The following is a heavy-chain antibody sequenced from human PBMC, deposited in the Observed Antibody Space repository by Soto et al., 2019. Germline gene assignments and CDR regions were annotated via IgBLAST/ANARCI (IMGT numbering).Heavy chain of an antibody. CDR1: GFTFSSYS. D-gene: IGHD2-21*01. CDR2: ISSSGRTI. V-gene: IGHV3-48*01. CDR3: ARNFFCGGDCYLYYYDY. J-gene: IGHJ4*02. Sequence: DVQLVESGGGLAQPGGSLRLSCAASGFTFSSYSINWVRQAPGKGLEWISYISSSGRTIDYAVSVKGRFSISRDNAKNSQFLQMKRLRADDTAVYYCARNFFCGGDCYLYYYDYWGQGTLVTVSS.